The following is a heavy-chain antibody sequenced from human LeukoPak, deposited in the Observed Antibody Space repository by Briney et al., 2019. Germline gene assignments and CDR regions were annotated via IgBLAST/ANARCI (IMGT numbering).Heavy chain of an antibody. CDR2: IYPGDSDT. D-gene: IGHD2-2*02. J-gene: IGHJ4*02. CDR1: GYSFTSYW. CDR3: ARHRSYQPLLYSEGGGPIDY. Sequence: GESLKISCKGSGYSFTSYWIGWVRQMPGKGLEWMGIIYPGDSDTRYSPSFQGQVTISADKSISTAYLQWSSLKASDTAMYYCARHRSYQPLLYSEGGGPIDYWGQGTLVTVSS. V-gene: IGHV5-51*01.